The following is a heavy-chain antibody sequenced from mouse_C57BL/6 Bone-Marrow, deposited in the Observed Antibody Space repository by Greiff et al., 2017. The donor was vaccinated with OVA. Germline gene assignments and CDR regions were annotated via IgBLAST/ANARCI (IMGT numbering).Heavy chain of an antibody. Sequence: QVQLQEPGAELVKPGASVKLSCKASGYTFTSYWMRWVKQRTGQGLEWIGMIHPSSGSTYYNEKFKSKATLAVDKSSSTAYMQLSSLRSEDSADYYSARRNGDKEDWGQGTTLTVSS. CDR1: GYTFTSYW. V-gene: IGHV1-64*01. D-gene: IGHD2-13*01. J-gene: IGHJ2*01. CDR3: ARRNGDKED. CDR2: IHPSSGST.